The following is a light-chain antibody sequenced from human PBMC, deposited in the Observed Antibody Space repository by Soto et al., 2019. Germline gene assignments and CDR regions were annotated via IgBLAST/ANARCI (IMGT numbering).Light chain of an antibody. CDR1: SGSIASNY. J-gene: IGLJ2*01. Sequence: NFMLTQPHSVSESPGKTVTISCTRSSGSIASNYVQWYQQRPGSAPTTVIYEDNQRPSGVPDRFSGSIDSSSNSASLTISGLKTEDEADYSRQAYDSSKGVFGGGTKLTVL. V-gene: IGLV6-57*03. CDR2: EDN. CDR3: QAYDSSKGV.